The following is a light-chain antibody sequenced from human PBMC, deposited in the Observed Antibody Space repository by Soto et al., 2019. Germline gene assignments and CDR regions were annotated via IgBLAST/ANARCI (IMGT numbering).Light chain of an antibody. CDR3: MQNIQLPIT. J-gene: IGKJ5*01. CDR1: QSLLQSDGKTY. V-gene: IGKV2D-29*01. CDR2: EVS. Sequence: DIVMTQTPLSLSVTPGHPSSISCKSSQSLLQSDGKTYLFWLLQKPGQPPKLLIYEVSKRFSGGTDRFSGSGSGTEFTLKISRVEAEAVGVYYGMQNIQLPITFGQGTRLE.